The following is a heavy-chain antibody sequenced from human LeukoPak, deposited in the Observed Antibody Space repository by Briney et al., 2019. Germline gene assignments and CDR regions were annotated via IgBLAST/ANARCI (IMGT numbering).Heavy chain of an antibody. J-gene: IGHJ4*02. Sequence: GGTLRLSCAASGFTFSSYGMSWVRQAPGKGLEWVSAISGSGGSTYYADSVKGRFTISRDNSKNTLYLQMNSLRTDDTAVYYCARGLWFGEPLGFDYWGEGTRLTVSS. CDR3: ARGLWFGEPLGFDY. CDR2: ISGSGGST. V-gene: IGHV3-23*01. D-gene: IGHD3-10*01. CDR1: GFTFSSYG.